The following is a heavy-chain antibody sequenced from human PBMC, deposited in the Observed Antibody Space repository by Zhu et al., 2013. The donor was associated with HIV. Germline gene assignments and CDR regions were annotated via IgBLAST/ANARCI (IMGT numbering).Heavy chain of an antibody. D-gene: IGHD6-19*01. CDR2: IDYSGST. CDR3: ARGTDEWLVLGS. CDR1: GASISSSTYY. V-gene: IGHV4-39*07. J-gene: IGHJ4*02. Sequence: VQLQESGPGLVKLSETLSLTCTVSGASISSSTYYWGWIRQPPGKGLEWIGSIDYSGSTYYNSSLKSRVTISVDTSKSQFSLKLSSVTAADTAVYYCARGTDEWLVLGSWGQGTRVTVSS.